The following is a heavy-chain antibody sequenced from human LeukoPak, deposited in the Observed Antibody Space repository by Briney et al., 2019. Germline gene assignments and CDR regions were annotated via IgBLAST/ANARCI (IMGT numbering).Heavy chain of an antibody. CDR1: GFTFTSYA. V-gene: IGHV3-23*01. CDR3: AKDRRGGSYYAATFGI. Sequence: GGSLRLSCAASGFTFTSYAMSWVRQAPGKGLEWVSSISDSGDITYYADSVKGRFTISRDNSKNTLYVQMNSLRVEDTAVYYCAKDRRGGSYYAATFGIWGQGTMVTVSS. D-gene: IGHD1-26*01. J-gene: IGHJ3*02. CDR2: ISDSGDIT.